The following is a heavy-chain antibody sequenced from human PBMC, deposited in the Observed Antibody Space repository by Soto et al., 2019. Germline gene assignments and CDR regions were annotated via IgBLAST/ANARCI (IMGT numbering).Heavy chain of an antibody. Sequence: GGSLRLSCAASGFTFDDYTMHWVRQAPGKGLEWVSLISWDGGSTYYADSVKGRFTISRDNSKNSLYLQMNSLRTEDTALYYCAKVYDSSGYYQAAGFGYWGQGTLVTVSS. J-gene: IGHJ4*02. CDR2: ISWDGGST. V-gene: IGHV3-43*01. D-gene: IGHD3-22*01. CDR3: AKVYDSSGYYQAAGFGY. CDR1: GFTFDDYT.